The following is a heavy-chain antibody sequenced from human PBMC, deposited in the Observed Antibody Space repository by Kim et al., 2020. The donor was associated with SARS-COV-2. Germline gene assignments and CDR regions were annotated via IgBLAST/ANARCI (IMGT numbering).Heavy chain of an antibody. J-gene: IGHJ4*02. D-gene: IGHD6-13*01. CDR3: ARKGAVADFDY. CDR2: ISAYNGNT. CDR1: GYTFRSYG. V-gene: IGHV1-18*01. Sequence: ASVKVSCKASGYTFRSYGISWVRQAPGQGLEWMGWISAYNGNTNYAQKFQGRVTMTTDTSTSTGYMELRSLRSDDTAFYYCARKGAVADFDYWGQGTVVTVSS.